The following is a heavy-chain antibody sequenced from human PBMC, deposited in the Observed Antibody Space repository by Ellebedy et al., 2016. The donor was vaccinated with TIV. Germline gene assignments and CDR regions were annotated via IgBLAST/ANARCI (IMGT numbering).Heavy chain of an antibody. Sequence: GGSLRLSXAASGFTFSSYSMNWVRQAPGKGLEWVSYISSSSSTIYYADSVKGRFTISRDNSKNTLYLQMNSLRAEDTAVYYCARDLFRCAFDIWGQGTMVTVSS. J-gene: IGHJ3*02. CDR2: ISSSSSTI. V-gene: IGHV3-48*01. CDR1: GFTFSSYS. CDR3: ARDLFRCAFDI.